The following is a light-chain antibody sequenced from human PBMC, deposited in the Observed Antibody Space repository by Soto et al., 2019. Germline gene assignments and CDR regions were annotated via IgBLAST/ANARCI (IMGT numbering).Light chain of an antibody. CDR1: SSDVGGYNH. CDR2: DVT. V-gene: IGLV2-14*03. Sequence: QSALTQPASVAGSPGQSITISCTGTSSDVGGYNHVSWYQQHPGKAPKLMIYDVTDRPSGVSNRFSGSKSGNTASLAISGLPADDEADYYCNSYTSTNTLVFGGGTKVTVL. J-gene: IGLJ2*01. CDR3: NSYTSTNTLV.